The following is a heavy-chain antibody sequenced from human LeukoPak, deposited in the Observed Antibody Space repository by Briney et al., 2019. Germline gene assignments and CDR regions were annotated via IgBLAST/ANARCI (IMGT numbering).Heavy chain of an antibody. V-gene: IGHV4-4*07. J-gene: IGHJ4*02. CDR1: GGSISRYY. CDR2: IYTSGGT. CDR3: AREPPISSSWYPLDY. D-gene: IGHD6-13*01. Sequence: SETLSLTCTVSGGSISRYYWSWVRQPAGKGLEWIGRIYTSGGTNYNPSLKSRVTMSVDMSKNQFSLKLSSVTAADTAMYSCAREPPISSSWYPLDYWGQGTLVTVSS.